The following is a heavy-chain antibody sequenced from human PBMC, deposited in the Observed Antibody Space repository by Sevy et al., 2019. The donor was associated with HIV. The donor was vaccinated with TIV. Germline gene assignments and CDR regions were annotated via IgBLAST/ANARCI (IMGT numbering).Heavy chain of an antibody. J-gene: IGHJ6*03. CDR3: ARLRGGYGNGWFYYYMDV. Sequence: SETLSLTCSVTGGSIRRGDHFWGWIRQSPGKGLEWIGSITDSGSTYYNPSLKSRVTMSVDTSKNQFSLKLSSVTAADTAVHYCARLRGGYGNGWFYYYMDVWGKGTTVTVSS. CDR1: GGSIRRGDHF. CDR2: ITDSGST. D-gene: IGHD3-10*01. V-gene: IGHV4-39*01.